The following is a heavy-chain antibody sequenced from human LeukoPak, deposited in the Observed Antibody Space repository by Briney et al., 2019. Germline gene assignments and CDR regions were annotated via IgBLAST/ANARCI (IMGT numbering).Heavy chain of an antibody. Sequence: GASVKVSCKASGGTFSSYAISWVRQAPGQGLEWMGGIIPIFGTANYAQKFQGRVTITADESTSTAYMELSSLRSEDTAAYYCASGVAAWGPVDYWGQGTLVTVSS. CDR2: IIPIFGTA. V-gene: IGHV1-69*13. CDR3: ASGVAAWGPVDY. J-gene: IGHJ4*02. D-gene: IGHD6-13*01. CDR1: GGTFSSYA.